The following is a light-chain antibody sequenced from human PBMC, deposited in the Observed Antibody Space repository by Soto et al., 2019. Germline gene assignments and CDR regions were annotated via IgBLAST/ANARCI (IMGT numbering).Light chain of an antibody. CDR1: QSVSRF. V-gene: IGKV3-20*01. Sequence: EIVLTQSPATLSLSPGERATLSCRASQSVSRFLAWFQQKPGQAPRLLIYDTSNRATGIPDRFSGSESGTDFTLTISRLEPEDFAVYYCQQYGRSPLTFGQGTKVEIK. CDR2: DTS. J-gene: IGKJ1*01. CDR3: QQYGRSPLT.